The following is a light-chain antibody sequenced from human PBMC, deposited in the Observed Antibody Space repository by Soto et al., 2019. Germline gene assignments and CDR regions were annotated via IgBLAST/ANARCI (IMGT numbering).Light chain of an antibody. J-gene: IGKJ1*01. CDR1: QSVPNSR. V-gene: IGKV3D-20*02. CDR3: EKSGPSTWK. CDR2: DTS. Sequence: VMTPSPDTLSGSPWERATLCFRTCQSVPNSRWAWYPPKPGQAPSLVMSDTSISATRIPDRFSGSGSGPDLSIIIGRMEPEDFAVSICEKSGPSTWKCGHGTKV.